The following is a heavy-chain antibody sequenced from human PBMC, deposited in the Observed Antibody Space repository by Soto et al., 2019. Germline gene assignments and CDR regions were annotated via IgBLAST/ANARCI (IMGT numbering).Heavy chain of an antibody. CDR2: MNPNSGNT. V-gene: IGHV1-8*01. Sequence: ASVKVSCKASGYTFTSYDINWVRQATGQGLEWMGWMNPNSGNTGYAQKFQGRVTMTRNTSISTAYMELSSLRSEDTAVYYCARGRGKRYCSGGSCYPFDYWGQGTLVTVSS. D-gene: IGHD2-15*01. J-gene: IGHJ4*02. CDR1: GYTFTSYD. CDR3: ARGRGKRYCSGGSCYPFDY.